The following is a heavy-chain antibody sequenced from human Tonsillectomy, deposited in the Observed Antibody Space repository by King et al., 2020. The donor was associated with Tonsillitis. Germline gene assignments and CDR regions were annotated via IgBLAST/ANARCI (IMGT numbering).Heavy chain of an antibody. V-gene: IGHV3-66*01. CDR3: ARGYMVAPISFDF. J-gene: IGHJ4*02. CDR2: IYSGGVT. CDR1: GFTVSSGY. D-gene: IGHD5-12*01. Sequence: VQLVESGGGLVQPGGSLRLSCAASGFTVSSGYMGWVRQAPGKGLEGVSVIYSGGVTYYADSVKGRFAISRDISKNTLYLQMNSLRAEDTAVYYGARGYMVAPISFDFWGQGTLVTVSS.